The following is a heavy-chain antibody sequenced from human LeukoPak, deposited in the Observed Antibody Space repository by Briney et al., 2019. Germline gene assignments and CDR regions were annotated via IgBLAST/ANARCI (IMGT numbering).Heavy chain of an antibody. J-gene: IGHJ3*02. V-gene: IGHV4-4*07. CDR1: GGSISSYY. CDR3: ARDLAIFGVVRSFHI. D-gene: IGHD3-3*01. Sequence: PSETLSLTCTVSGGSISSYYWSWIRQPAGKGLEWIGRIYTSGSTNYNPSLKSRVTMSVDTSKNQFSLKLSSVTAADAAVYYCARDLAIFGVVRSFHIWGQGTMVTVS. CDR2: IYTSGST.